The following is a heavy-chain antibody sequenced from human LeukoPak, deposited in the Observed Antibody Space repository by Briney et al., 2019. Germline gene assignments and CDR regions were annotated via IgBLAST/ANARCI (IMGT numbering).Heavy chain of an antibody. D-gene: IGHD6-13*01. V-gene: IGHV3-9*01. CDR2: ISWNSGSI. CDR1: GFTFSSYW. J-gene: IGHJ4*02. Sequence: GGSLRLSCAASGFTFSSYWMSWVRQAPGKGLEWVSGISWNSGSIGYADSVKGRFTISRDNAKNSLYLQMNSLRAEDTALYYCAKDRGSSWFVFDYWGQGTLVTVSS. CDR3: AKDRGSSWFVFDY.